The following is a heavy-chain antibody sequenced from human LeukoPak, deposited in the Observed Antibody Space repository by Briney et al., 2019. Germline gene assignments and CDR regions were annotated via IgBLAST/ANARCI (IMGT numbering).Heavy chain of an antibody. Sequence: GGSLRLSCTVSGFTVSSNSMSWVRQAPGKGLEWVSSISSSSSYIYYADSVKGRFTISRDNAKNSLYLQMNSLRAEDTAVYYCARDLIVGTTIRYYFDYWGQGTLVTVSS. CDR3: ARDLIVGTTIRYYFDY. J-gene: IGHJ4*02. CDR2: ISSSSSYI. V-gene: IGHV3-21*01. CDR1: GFTVSSNS. D-gene: IGHD1-26*01.